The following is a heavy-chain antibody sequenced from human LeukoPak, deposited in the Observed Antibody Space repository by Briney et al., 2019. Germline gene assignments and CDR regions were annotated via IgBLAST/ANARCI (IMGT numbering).Heavy chain of an antibody. CDR2: VSAYADDT. J-gene: IGHJ4*02. Sequence: GASVKVSCKASGYTFSSYGISWVRQAPGQGLEWMGWVSAYADDTNYVQKFQGRVTMATGTSTSTAYMELRSLRSDDTAVYYCARDCIGCHGFDYWGQGTLVTVSS. D-gene: IGHD2-15*01. V-gene: IGHV1-18*01. CDR1: GYTFSSYG. CDR3: ARDCIGCHGFDY.